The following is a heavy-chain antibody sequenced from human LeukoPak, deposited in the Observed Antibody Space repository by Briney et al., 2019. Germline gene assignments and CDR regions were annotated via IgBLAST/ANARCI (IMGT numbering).Heavy chain of an antibody. CDR2: ISSSSSYI. V-gene: IGHV3-21*04. CDR3: AKDGRAVAVPGAYLN. J-gene: IGHJ4*02. CDR1: GFTFSSYS. Sequence: GGSLRPSCAASGFTFSSYSMNWVRQAPEKGLEWVSSISSSSSYIYYADSVKGRFTISRDNSKNTLDLQMNGLRAEDTAVYYCAKDGRAVAVPGAYLNWGQGTLVTVAS. D-gene: IGHD2-2*01.